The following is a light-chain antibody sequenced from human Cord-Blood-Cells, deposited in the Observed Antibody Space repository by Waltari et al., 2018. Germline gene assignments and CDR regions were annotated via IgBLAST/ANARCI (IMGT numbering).Light chain of an antibody. CDR3: QQYNSYSLT. V-gene: IGKV1-5*01. CDR2: DAS. Sequence: DIQMTQTPSTLSASVGDRVTITCRASQSISSWLAWYQQKPGKAPKLLIYDASSLESGVPSRFSGSGSGTEFTLTISSLQPDDFATYYCQQYNSYSLTFGGGTKVEIK. J-gene: IGKJ4*01. CDR1: QSISSW.